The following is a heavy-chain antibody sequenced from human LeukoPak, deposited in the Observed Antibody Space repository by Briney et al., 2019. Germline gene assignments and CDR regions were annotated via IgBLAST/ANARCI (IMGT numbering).Heavy chain of an antibody. D-gene: IGHD6-13*01. J-gene: IGHJ3*02. CDR2: IKQDGSEK. CDR3: ARYSSSWHAYDI. Sequence: PGGSLRLSCAASGFTFSSYWMSWVRQAPGKGLQWVANIKQDGSEKYYVASVKGRFTISRDNAKNSLSLQMNSLRAEDTAVYYCARYSSSWHAYDIWGQGTMATVSA. V-gene: IGHV3-7*05. CDR1: GFTFSSYW.